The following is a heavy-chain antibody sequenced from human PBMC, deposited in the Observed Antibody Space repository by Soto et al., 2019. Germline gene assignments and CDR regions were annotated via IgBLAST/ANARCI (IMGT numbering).Heavy chain of an antibody. J-gene: IGHJ4*02. V-gene: IGHV3-53*01. CDR3: ARDASGLFDY. Sequence: GGSLRLSCSVAGFTASGSMSWVRQAPGKGLECVAFIHSDGNTYYTDSVRGRFTISRDNSKNTSYLQMDSLRVDDTAVYYCARDASGLFDYWGPVSLVTVSS. CDR1: GFTASGS. D-gene: IGHD6-19*01. CDR2: IHSDGNT.